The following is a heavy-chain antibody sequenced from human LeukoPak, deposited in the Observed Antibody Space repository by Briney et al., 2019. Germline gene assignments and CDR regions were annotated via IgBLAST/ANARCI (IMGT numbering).Heavy chain of an antibody. V-gene: IGHV1-24*01. CDR3: ATSLGPGELFVY. CDR1: GYTLTELS. Sequence: ASVKVSCTVSGYTLTELSMHWVRQAPGKGLEWMGGFDPEDGETIYAQKFQGRVTMTEDTSTDTAYMELSSLRSEDTAVYYCATSLGPGELFVYWGQGTLVTVSS. CDR2: FDPEDGET. D-gene: IGHD3-10*01. J-gene: IGHJ4*02.